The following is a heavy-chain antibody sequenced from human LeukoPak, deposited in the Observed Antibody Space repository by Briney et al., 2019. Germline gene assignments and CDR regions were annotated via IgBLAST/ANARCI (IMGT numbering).Heavy chain of an antibody. V-gene: IGHV3-21*01. Sequence: GGSLRLSCAAPGFTFSSYSMNWVRQAPGKGLEWVSSISSSSSYIYYADSVKGRFTISRDNAKNSLYLQMNSLRAEDTAVYYWALTLGLTLYSSGWRGGDYWGQGTLVTVSS. D-gene: IGHD6-19*01. CDR2: ISSSSSYI. J-gene: IGHJ4*02. CDR1: GFTFSSYS. CDR3: ALTLGLTLYSSGWRGGDY.